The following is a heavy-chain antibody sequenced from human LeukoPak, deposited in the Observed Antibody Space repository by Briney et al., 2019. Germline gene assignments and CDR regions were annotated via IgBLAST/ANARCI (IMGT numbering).Heavy chain of an antibody. Sequence: SETLSLTCTVSGGSLGNYYWSWIRQPAGKGLEWIGRIYPTGHTHYNPSLKSRVTMSVDTSKNQFSLKMTSLTAADTAVYYCARITDPDYRSGWSGADYWGRGTQVTVSA. CDR1: GGSLGNYY. V-gene: IGHV4-4*07. CDR3: ARITDPDYRSGWSGADY. J-gene: IGHJ4*02. D-gene: IGHD6-19*01. CDR2: IYPTGHT.